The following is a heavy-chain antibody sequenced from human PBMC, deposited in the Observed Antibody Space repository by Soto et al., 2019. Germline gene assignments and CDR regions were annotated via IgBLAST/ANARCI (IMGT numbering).Heavy chain of an antibody. J-gene: IGHJ5*02. CDR2: ISAYNVNT. D-gene: IGHD5-12*01. CDR1: GYTFTRYG. Sequence: QVQLVQSGAEVKKPGASVKVSCKASGYTFTRYGISWVRQDPGQGREWMGWISAYNVNTNYAQKLKGRVTMTTHTSTSTAYRELRSLRSDGTAVYYCARDNIVATILAGYNRFDPWGQGTLVTVSS. CDR3: ARDNIVATILAGYNRFDP. V-gene: IGHV1-18*04.